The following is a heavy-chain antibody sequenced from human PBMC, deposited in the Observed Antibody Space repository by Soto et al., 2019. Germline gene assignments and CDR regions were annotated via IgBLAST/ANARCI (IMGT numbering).Heavy chain of an antibody. CDR1: GFTFGDYT. J-gene: IGHJ3*02. V-gene: IGHV3-49*03. Sequence: GGSLRLSCTGSGFTFGDYTMSWFRQAPGKGLEWVGFTRHRASGGTPEYAASVKGRVTISRDDSRSIAYLQMNSLKTEDTAVYYCTRSKVATGWADAFDIWGQGTMVTVSS. D-gene: IGHD5-12*01. CDR2: TRHRASGGTP. CDR3: TRSKVATGWADAFDI.